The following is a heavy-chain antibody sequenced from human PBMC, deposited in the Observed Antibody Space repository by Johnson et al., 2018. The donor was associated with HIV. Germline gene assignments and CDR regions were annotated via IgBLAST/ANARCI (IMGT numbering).Heavy chain of an antibody. CDR2: IRYDGSNK. V-gene: IGHV3-30*02. Sequence: QVQLVESGGGLVTPGGSLRLSCAASGFTFSSYGMHWVRQAPGKGLEWVAFIRYDGSNKYYADSVKGRFTISRDNSKNTLYVQMNSLRAEDTAVYFCPVDTEAFDIWGQGTMVTVSS. D-gene: IGHD1-14*01. CDR3: PVDTEAFDI. CDR1: GFTFSSYG. J-gene: IGHJ3*02.